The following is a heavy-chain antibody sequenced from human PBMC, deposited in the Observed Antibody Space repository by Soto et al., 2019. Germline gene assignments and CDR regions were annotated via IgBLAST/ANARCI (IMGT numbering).Heavy chain of an antibody. CDR3: AKDSSSGWYYREWDY. V-gene: IGHV3-23*01. CDR1: GFTFSSYA. J-gene: IGHJ4*02. CDR2: ISGSGGST. Sequence: PGGSLRLSCAASGFTFSSYAMSWVRQAPGKGLEWVSAISGSGGSTYYADSVKGRFTISRDNSKNTLYLQMNSLRAEDTAAYYCAKDSSSGWYYREWDYWGQGTLVTVSS. D-gene: IGHD6-19*01.